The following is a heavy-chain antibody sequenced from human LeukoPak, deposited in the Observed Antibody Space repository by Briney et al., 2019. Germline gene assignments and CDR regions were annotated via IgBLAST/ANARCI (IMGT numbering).Heavy chain of an antibody. CDR3: ATTLTQWLLSN. D-gene: IGHD6-19*01. V-gene: IGHV3-7*01. CDR1: GFTFSSYW. CDR2: IKQDGSEK. J-gene: IGHJ4*02. Sequence: GGSLRLSCAAPGFTFSSYWMHWVRQAPGKGLEWVANIKQDGSEKYYVDSVKGRFTISRDNPKNSLYLQMNSLRAEDTAVYYCATTLTQWLLSNWGQGTLVTVSS.